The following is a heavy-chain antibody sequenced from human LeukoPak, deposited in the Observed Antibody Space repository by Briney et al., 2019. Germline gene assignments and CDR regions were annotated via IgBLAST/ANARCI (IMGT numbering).Heavy chain of an antibody. CDR3: ARDSPYYYGSGSYSYFDY. D-gene: IGHD3-10*01. J-gene: IGHJ4*02. Sequence: ETLSLTCTVSGGSISSYYWSWIRQPPGKGLEWIGYIYYSGSTNYNPSLKSRVTISVDTSKNQFSLKLSSVTAADTAVYYCARDSPYYYGSGSYSYFDYWGQGTLVTVSS. V-gene: IGHV4-59*01. CDR1: GGSISSYY. CDR2: IYYSGST.